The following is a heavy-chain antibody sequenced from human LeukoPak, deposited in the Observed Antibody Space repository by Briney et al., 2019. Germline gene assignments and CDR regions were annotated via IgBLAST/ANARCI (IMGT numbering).Heavy chain of an antibody. D-gene: IGHD1-26*01. J-gene: IGHJ4*02. CDR2: IYHSGST. V-gene: IGHV4-38-2*01. Sequence: KPSETLSLTCAVSGYSISSGYYWGWIRQPPGKGLEWIGSIYHSGSTYYNPSLKSRVTISVDTSKNQFSLNLSSVTAADTAVYYCARDSGSYLRCFDYWGQGTLVTVSS. CDR1: GYSISSGYY. CDR3: ARDSGSYLRCFDY.